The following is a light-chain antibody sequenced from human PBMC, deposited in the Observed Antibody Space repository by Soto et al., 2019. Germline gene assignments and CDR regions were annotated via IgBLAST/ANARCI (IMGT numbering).Light chain of an antibody. CDR2: EAS. Sequence: QSALTQPASVSGSPAQSITISCTGTSSDVGSHNLESWYQQFPGKAPKLIIFEASKRPSGVSNRFSGSKSGSTASLTISGLQAEDEADYYCCSNAASSTYVFGSGTKVTVL. CDR1: SSDVGSHNL. J-gene: IGLJ1*01. CDR3: CSNAASSTYV. V-gene: IGLV2-23*01.